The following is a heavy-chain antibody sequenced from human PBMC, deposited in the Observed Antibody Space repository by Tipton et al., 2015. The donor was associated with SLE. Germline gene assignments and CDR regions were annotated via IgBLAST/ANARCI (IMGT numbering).Heavy chain of an antibody. CDR1: GFRFSGYW. D-gene: IGHD2-15*01. CDR2: LNSDGTDT. CDR3: ARGGWRHAFDV. J-gene: IGHJ3*01. Sequence: GSLRLSCVASGFRFSGYWMHWVRQAPGKGLVWVSRLNSDGTDTSHADFVKGRFTISRDNAKNTLYLQMNSLRAEDTAVYYCARGGWRHAFDVWGQGTMGTVSS. V-gene: IGHV3-74*01.